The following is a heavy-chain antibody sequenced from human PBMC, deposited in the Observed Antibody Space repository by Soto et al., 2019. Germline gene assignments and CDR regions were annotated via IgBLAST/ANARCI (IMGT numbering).Heavy chain of an antibody. J-gene: IGHJ3*02. CDR1: GYTFTSYG. D-gene: IGHD2-2*01. V-gene: IGHV1-18*01. CDR3: ARDYVPGVPGRNAFDI. Sequence: QVQLVQSGAEVKKPGASVKVSCKASGYTFTSYGISWVRQAPGQGLEWMGWISAYNGNTNYAQKLQGRVTMTKNTSTSTAYMELRSLRSDDTAVYYCARDYVPGVPGRNAFDIWGQGTMVTVSS. CDR2: ISAYNGNT.